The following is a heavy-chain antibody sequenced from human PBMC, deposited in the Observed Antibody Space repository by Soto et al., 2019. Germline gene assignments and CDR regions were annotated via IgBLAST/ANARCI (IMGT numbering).Heavy chain of an antibody. CDR2: MNPNSGNT. D-gene: IGHD2-21*01. J-gene: IGHJ6*02. CDR3: AGGQEVWWNAGPLGLHGLDV. Sequence: QVQLVQSGAEVKTSGASVKVSCKASRYTFISYDINWVRQATGQGLEWMGWMNPNSGNTGYAEKFQCRITMTRSTFINAAYMELSSLRSEDTAVYYCAGGQEVWWNAGPLGLHGLDVWGQGTTVTVSS. V-gene: IGHV1-8*01. CDR1: RYTFISYD.